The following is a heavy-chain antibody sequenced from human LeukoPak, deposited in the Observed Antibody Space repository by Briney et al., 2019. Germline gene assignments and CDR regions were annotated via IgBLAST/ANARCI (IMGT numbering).Heavy chain of an antibody. CDR1: GYTFTSYY. Sequence: ASVKVSCKASGYTFTSYYMHWVRQAPGQGLEWMGIINPSGGSTSYAQKFQGRVTMTRDTSTSTVYMELSSLRSEDTAVYYCARSLYSSSWYVVDDAFDIWGQGTMVTVSS. D-gene: IGHD6-13*01. J-gene: IGHJ3*02. CDR2: INPSGGST. V-gene: IGHV1-46*01. CDR3: ARSLYSSSWYVVDDAFDI.